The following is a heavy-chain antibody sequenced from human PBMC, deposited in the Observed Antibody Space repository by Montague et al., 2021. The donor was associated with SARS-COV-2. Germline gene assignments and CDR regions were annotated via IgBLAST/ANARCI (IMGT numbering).Heavy chain of an antibody. CDR3: ARDFYYYMDV. V-gene: IGHV3-7*01. J-gene: IGHJ6*03. CDR2: IKQDGSDK. Sequence: NIKQDGSDKFYVDSVKGRFTLSTDNAKNSVYLQMDGLRPEDTAVYYCARDFYYYMDVRGKGTTVTVSS.